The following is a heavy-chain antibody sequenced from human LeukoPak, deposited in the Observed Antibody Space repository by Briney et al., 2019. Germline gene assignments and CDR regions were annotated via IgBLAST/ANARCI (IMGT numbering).Heavy chain of an antibody. D-gene: IGHD2-2*02. J-gene: IGHJ4*02. CDR3: ARGRMGAAISPIDY. CDR2: ISSSSSYI. CDR1: GFTFSSYS. V-gene: IGHV3-21*01. Sequence: GGSLRLSCAASGFTFSSYSMNWVRQAPGKGLEWVSSISSSSSYIYYADSVKGRFTISRDNAKNSLYLQMNSLRAEDTAVYYCARGRMGAAISPIDYWGQGTLVTVSS.